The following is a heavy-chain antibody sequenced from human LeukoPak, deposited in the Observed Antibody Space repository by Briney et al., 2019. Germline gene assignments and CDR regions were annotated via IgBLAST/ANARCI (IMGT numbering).Heavy chain of an antibody. CDR1: GFTFNNYA. CDR2: IRYDGSNK. CDR3: AKGEGDRGFYFDY. Sequence: GGSLRLSCAASGFTFNNYAMSWVRQAPGKGLEWVAFIRYDGSNKYYADSVKGRFTIPRDNSKNTLYLQMNSLRAEDTAVYYCAKGEGDRGFYFDYWGQGTLVTVSS. V-gene: IGHV3-30*02. D-gene: IGHD3-16*01. J-gene: IGHJ4*02.